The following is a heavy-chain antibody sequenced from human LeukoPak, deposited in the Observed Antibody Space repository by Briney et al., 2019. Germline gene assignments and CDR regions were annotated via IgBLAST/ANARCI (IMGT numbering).Heavy chain of an antibody. CDR2: IYYSGST. J-gene: IGHJ5*02. D-gene: IGHD3-10*01. Sequence: PSETLSLTCTVSGDSISSGNYWGWIRQPPGKGLEWIGYIYYSGSTNYNPSLKSRVTISVDTSKNQFSLKLSSVTAADTAVYYCASYKVRGVISPWGQGTLVTVSS. V-gene: IGHV4-61*01. CDR1: GDSISSGNY. CDR3: ASYKVRGVISP.